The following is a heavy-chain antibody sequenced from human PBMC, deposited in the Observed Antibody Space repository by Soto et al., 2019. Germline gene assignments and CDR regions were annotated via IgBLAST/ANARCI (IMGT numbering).Heavy chain of an antibody. V-gene: IGHV1-69*13. J-gene: IGHJ3*02. D-gene: IGHD2-15*01. CDR1: GGTFSSYA. CDR3: ARYISGRRVVAEFFDI. Sequence: SVKVSCKASGGTFSSYAISWVRQAPGQGLEWMGGIIPIFGTANYAQKFQGRVTITADESTSTAYMELSSLRSEDTAVYYCARYISGRRVVAEFFDIWGQGTMVTVS. CDR2: IIPIFGTA.